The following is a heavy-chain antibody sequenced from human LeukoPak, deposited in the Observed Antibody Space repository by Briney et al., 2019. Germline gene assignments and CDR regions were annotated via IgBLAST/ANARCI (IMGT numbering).Heavy chain of an antibody. CDR2: IRYDGSNK. J-gene: IGHJ4*02. CDR3: AKDALPARYDSIRKVAVDY. Sequence: GGSLRLSCAASGFTFSSYGMHWVRQAPGKGLEWVAFIRYDGSNKYYADSVKGRFTISRDNSRNTLYLQMNSLRAEDTAVYYCAKDALPARYDSIRKVAVDYWGQGTLVTVSS. V-gene: IGHV3-30*02. CDR1: GFTFSSYG. D-gene: IGHD3-22*01.